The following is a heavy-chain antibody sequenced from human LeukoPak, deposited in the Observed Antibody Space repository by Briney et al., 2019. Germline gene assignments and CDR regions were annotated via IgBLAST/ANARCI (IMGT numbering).Heavy chain of an antibody. CDR3: TRRSGGVGYGRAFDY. J-gene: IGHJ4*02. CDR2: ISGSGGST. Sequence: GGSLRLSCAASGFTFSSYAMSWVRQAPGQGLEWVSAISGSGGSTYYADSVKGRFTISRDNSKNTLYLQMNSLKTEDTAVYYCTRRSGGVGYGRAFDYWGQGTLVTVSS. V-gene: IGHV3-23*01. D-gene: IGHD5-18*01. CDR1: GFTFSSYA.